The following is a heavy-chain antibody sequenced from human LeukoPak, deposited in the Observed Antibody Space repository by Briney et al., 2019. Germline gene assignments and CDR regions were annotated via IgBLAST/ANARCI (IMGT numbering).Heavy chain of an antibody. CDR1: GGSISSGNYY. Sequence: KTSETLSLTCTVSGGSISSGNYYWSWIRQPAGKGLEWIGRIYTSGSTNYNPSLKSRVTISVDTSKNQFSLKLSSVTAADTAVYYCARLTYMGGAFDIWGQGTMVTVSS. J-gene: IGHJ3*02. D-gene: IGHD3-16*01. V-gene: IGHV4-61*02. CDR2: IYTSGST. CDR3: ARLTYMGGAFDI.